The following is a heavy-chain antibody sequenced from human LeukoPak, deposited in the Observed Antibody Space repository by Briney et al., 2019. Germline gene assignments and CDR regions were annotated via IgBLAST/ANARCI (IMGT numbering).Heavy chain of an antibody. V-gene: IGHV1-46*01. D-gene: IGHD3-16*01. CDR3: IREYEGGYFDY. CDR1: GYIFTDHY. CDR2: IYPSGGTT. J-gene: IGHJ4*02. Sequence: ASVKVSCKTSGYIFTDHYIHWVRQAPGQGLEWIGIIYPSGGTTDSSQKFKGRVTVTRDTSTSTVYMELRTLRSEDTAIYYCIREYEGGYFDYWGQGTLVTVSS.